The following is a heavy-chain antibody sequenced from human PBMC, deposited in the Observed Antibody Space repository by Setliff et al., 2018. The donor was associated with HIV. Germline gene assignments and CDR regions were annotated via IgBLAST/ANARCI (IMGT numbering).Heavy chain of an antibody. Sequence: PSETLSLTCTVSGGSISSYCWNWIRQSPGRGLEWIGFIFSSGSTKYNPSLQSRVTMSIDTSKNQFSLKLSSVTAADTAVYYRARGLSFYDPGGFDYWGQGTLVTAPQ. D-gene: IGHD3-22*01. CDR1: GGSISSYC. J-gene: IGHJ4*02. CDR2: IFSSGST. V-gene: IGHV4-4*09. CDR3: ARGLSFYDPGGFDY.